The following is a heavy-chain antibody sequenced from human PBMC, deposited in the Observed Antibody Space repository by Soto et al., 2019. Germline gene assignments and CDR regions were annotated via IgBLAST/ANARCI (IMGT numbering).Heavy chain of an antibody. CDR2: TIPILDVA. Sequence: QVQLVQSGAEVKKPGSSVKVSCKASGGTFSTSTFTWVRQAPGQGLEWMGRTIPILDVADYAQDFQGRVSLTADKSTSTAYQELTSLTSKDTAVYYCARDSPIGSTYSGYVAIDSWGQGTLVPVSS. J-gene: IGHJ4*02. D-gene: IGHD5-12*01. V-gene: IGHV1-69*08. CDR1: GGTFSTST. CDR3: ARDSPIGSTYSGYVAIDS.